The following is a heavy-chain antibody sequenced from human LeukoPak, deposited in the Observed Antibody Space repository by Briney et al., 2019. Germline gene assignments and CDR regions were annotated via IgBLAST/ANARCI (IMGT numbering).Heavy chain of an antibody. CDR3: ASRINWGIGASDI. V-gene: IGHV4-39*01. CDR1: GDSISSSSYY. D-gene: IGHD7-27*01. Sequence: PSETLSLTCTVSGDSISSSSYYWGWIRQPPGKGLEWLGNIYYSGSTYYNPSLKSRVAISVDTSKNQFSLKLSSVTAADTAVYYCASRINWGIGASDIWGQGTMVTVSS. CDR2: IYYSGST. J-gene: IGHJ3*02.